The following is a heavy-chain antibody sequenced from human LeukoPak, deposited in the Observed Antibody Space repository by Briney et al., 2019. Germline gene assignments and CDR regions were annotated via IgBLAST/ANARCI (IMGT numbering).Heavy chain of an antibody. CDR2: IIPIFGTA. J-gene: IGHJ4*02. D-gene: IGHD6-19*01. CDR3: ARASSSGDDDY. V-gene: IGHV1-69*13. CDR1: GGTFNSYA. Sequence: SVKVSCKASGGTFNSYAISWVRQATGQGLEWMGGIIPIFGTANYAQKFQGRVTITADESTSTAYMELSSLRSEDTAVYYCARASSSGDDDYWGQGTLVTVSS.